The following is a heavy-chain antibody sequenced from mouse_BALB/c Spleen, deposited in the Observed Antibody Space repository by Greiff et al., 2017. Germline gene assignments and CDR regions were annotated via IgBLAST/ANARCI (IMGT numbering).Heavy chain of an antibody. D-gene: IGHD2-4*01. CDR3: ARGGPIYYDYDDAMDY. CDR1: GFTFSSYA. Sequence: EVQRVESGGGLVKPGGSLKLSCAASGFTFSSYAMSWVRQTPEKRLEWVASISSGGSTYYPDSVKGRFTISRDNARNILYLQMSSLRSEDTAMYYCARGGPIYYDYDDAMDYWGQGTSVTVSS. J-gene: IGHJ4*01. CDR2: ISSGGST. V-gene: IGHV5-6-5*01.